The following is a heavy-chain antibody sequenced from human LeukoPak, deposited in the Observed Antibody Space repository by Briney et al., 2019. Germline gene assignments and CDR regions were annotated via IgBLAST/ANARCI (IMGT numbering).Heavy chain of an antibody. J-gene: IGHJ6*02. V-gene: IGHV1-2*06. D-gene: IGHD3-3*01. CDR2: INPNSGGT. CDR1: GYTFTNYY. CDR3: AREAPRLEWLSNPDYYYYYGMDV. Sequence: ASVKVSCKASGYTFTNYYMHWVRQAPGQGLEWMGRINPNSGGTNYAQKFQGRVTMTRDTSISTAYMELSRLRSDDTAVYYCAREAPRLEWLSNPDYYYYYGMDVWGQGTTVTVSS.